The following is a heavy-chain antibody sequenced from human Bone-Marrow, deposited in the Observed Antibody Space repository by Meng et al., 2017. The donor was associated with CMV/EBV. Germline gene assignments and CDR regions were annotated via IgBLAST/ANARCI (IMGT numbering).Heavy chain of an antibody. CDR1: GFTFSSYA. Sequence: GESLKISCAASGFTFSSYAMHWVRQAPGKGLEWVAVISYDGSNKYYADSVKGRFTISRGNSKNTLYLQMNSLRAEDTAVYYCARDHPNYCSSTSCYGSGGMDVWGQETTVAVSS. D-gene: IGHD2-2*01. CDR3: ARDHPNYCSSTSCYGSGGMDV. J-gene: IGHJ6*02. CDR2: ISYDGSNK. V-gene: IGHV3-30*04.